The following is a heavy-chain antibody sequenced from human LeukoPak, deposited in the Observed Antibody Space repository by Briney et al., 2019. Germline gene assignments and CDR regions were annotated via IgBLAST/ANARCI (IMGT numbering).Heavy chain of an antibody. CDR1: GFTFSSYS. Sequence: GGSLRLSCAASGFTFSSYSMNWVRQAPGKGLEWVSSISSSSSYIYYADSVKGRFPISRDYAKNSLYLQMNSLRAEDTAVYYCARGYCSSTSCYGYYYYGMDVWGQGTTVTVSS. J-gene: IGHJ6*02. V-gene: IGHV3-21*01. CDR3: ARGYCSSTSCYGYYYYGMDV. CDR2: ISSSSSYI. D-gene: IGHD2-2*01.